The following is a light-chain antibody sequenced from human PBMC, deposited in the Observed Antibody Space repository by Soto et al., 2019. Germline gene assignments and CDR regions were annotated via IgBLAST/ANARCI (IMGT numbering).Light chain of an antibody. J-gene: IGLJ1*01. CDR3: SSFTSSSTVV. V-gene: IGLV2-14*03. Sequence: QSALAQPASVSGSRGQSITISCTGTSSVVGRYNYVSWFQQHPGKVPKLIIYDVSNWPSGVSDRFSGSKSGNTASLTISGLHPEDEADYYCSSFTSSSTVVFGTGTKLTVL. CDR2: DVS. CDR1: SSVVGRYNY.